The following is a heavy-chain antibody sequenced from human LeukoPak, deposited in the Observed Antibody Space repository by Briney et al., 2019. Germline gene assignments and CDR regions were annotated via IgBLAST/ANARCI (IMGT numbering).Heavy chain of an antibody. CDR1: GGTFSSYA. J-gene: IGHJ6*03. Sequence: GASVKVSCKASGGTFSSYAISWVRQAPGQGLEWMGGIIPIFGTANYAQKFQGRVTITTDESTSTAYMELSSLRSEDTAVYYCATTTVVTPVAARGYYYYYYMDVWGKGTTVTVSS. D-gene: IGHD4-23*01. CDR3: ATTTVVTPVAARGYYYYYYMDV. V-gene: IGHV1-69*05. CDR2: IIPIFGTA.